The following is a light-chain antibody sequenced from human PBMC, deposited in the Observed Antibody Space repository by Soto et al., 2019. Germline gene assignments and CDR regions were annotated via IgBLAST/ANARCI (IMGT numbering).Light chain of an antibody. CDR2: DAS. V-gene: IGKV1-33*01. CDR3: QQFHRLPYT. CDR1: EDIANH. Sequence: DTQMTQSPHSLSASVGDRVTIACQANEDIANHLNWYRQRPGKAPDLLIYDASNLEPGVPSRFSGDGSGTDFTFTISGLLPEDFATDYCQQFHRLPYTFGQGTKLDI. J-gene: IGKJ2*01.